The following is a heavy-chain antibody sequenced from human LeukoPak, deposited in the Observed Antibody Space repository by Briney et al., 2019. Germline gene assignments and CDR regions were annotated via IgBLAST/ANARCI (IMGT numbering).Heavy chain of an antibody. V-gene: IGHV4-61*08. Sequence: SETLSLTCAVSGGSISSGGYYWSWIRQPPGKGLEWIGYIYYSGSTNYNPSLKSRVTISVDTSKNQFSLKLSSVTAADTAVYYCARVHGSPGYCSSTSCPTPTWHYYGMDVWGQGTTVTVSS. J-gene: IGHJ6*02. CDR3: ARVHGSPGYCSSTSCPTPTWHYYGMDV. D-gene: IGHD2-2*01. CDR1: GGSISSGGYY. CDR2: IYYSGST.